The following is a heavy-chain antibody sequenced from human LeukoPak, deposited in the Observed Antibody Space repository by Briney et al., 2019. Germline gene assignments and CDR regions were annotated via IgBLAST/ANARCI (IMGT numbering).Heavy chain of an antibody. Sequence: SETLSLTCTVSGSSIRSSSYHWGWVRQPPGKGLEWIGNIHYSGSTSYNPSLKSRVTLSVETSKNQFSLKLSSVTAADTAVFYCARLTGRDTSDWPYCHYWGQGALVTVSS. D-gene: IGHD2-2*01. CDR2: IHYSGST. J-gene: IGHJ4*01. V-gene: IGHV4-39*01. CDR1: GSSIRSSSYH. CDR3: ARLTGRDTSDWPYCHY.